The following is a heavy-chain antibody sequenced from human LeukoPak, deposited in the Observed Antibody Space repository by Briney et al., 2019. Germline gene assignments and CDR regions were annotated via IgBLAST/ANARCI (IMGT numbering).Heavy chain of an antibody. CDR3: VRAYYYGSESPRPFDY. J-gene: IGHJ4*02. Sequence: GGSLRLSCTASGFTFSTYVIHWVRQAPGKGLEWVAVMSYDGSNENYLDSVKGRFTISRDNSKNTLYLQMNSLRAEDTAMYYCVRAYYYGSESPRPFDYWGQGTLVTVSS. V-gene: IGHV3-30-3*01. D-gene: IGHD3-10*01. CDR2: MSYDGSNE. CDR1: GFTFSTYV.